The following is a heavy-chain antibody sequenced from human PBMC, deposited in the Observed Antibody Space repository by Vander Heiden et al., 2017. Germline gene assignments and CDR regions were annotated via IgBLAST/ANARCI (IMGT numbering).Heavy chain of an antibody. J-gene: IGHJ6*02. Sequence: VYGGSFSGYYWSWIRQPPGQGLEWIGEINHSGSTNYNPSLKSRVTISVDTSKNQFSLKLGSVTAADTAVYYCARGEFYCSGGSCHSGYYYGMDVWGQGTTVTVSS. CDR3: ARGEFYCSGGSCHSGYYYGMDV. CDR1: GGSFSGYY. D-gene: IGHD2-15*01. CDR2: INHSGST. V-gene: IGHV4-34*01.